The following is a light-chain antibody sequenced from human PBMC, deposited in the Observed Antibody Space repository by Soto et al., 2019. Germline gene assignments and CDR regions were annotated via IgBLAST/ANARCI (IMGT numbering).Light chain of an antibody. V-gene: IGKV3-15*01. CDR2: GAS. Sequence: NVLTHSPGTLSLSPWEIATLSCRASQSLSGNYLAWYQQKPGQAPRLLIYGASTRATGVPARFSGSGSGTEFTRTVRCRESEDSAVYSCHQCTKWAAERFAEGTKVDIK. J-gene: IGKJ1*01. CDR3: HQCTKWAAER. CDR1: QSLSGN.